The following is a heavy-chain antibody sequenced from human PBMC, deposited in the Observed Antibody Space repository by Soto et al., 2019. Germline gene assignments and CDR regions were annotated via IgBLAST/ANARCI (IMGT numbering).Heavy chain of an antibody. V-gene: IGHV3-33*01. CDR1: GFTFSLYG. Sequence: GSLRLSCAASGFTFSLYGMHWVRQAPGKGLEWVAAIWDDGRRKDYADSVKGRLFISRDNSKNTLYLQLDSLRPEDTAVYYCATWQGSLNFHYWGQGTLVTVSS. CDR2: IWDDGRRK. J-gene: IGHJ4*02. CDR3: ATWQGSLNFHY.